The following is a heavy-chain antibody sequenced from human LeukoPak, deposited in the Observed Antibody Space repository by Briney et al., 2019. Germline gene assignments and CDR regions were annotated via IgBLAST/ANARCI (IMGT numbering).Heavy chain of an antibody. CDR2: INHSGSA. J-gene: IGHJ6*03. CDR1: GGSFSGYY. Sequence: PSETLSLTCAVYGGSFSGYYWSWIRQPPGKGLEWIGEINHSGSANYNPSLKSRVTISVDTSKNQFSLKLSSVTAADTAVYYCAREDYYDSSGYYYAHYYYYMDVWGKGTTVTVSS. D-gene: IGHD3-22*01. V-gene: IGHV4-34*01. CDR3: AREDYYDSSGYYYAHYYYYMDV.